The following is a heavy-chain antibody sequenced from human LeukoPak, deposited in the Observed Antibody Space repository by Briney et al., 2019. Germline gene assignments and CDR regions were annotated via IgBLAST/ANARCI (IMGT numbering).Heavy chain of an antibody. J-gene: IGHJ4*02. Sequence: PGRSLRLSCAASGFTFSSYAMHWVRQAPGKGLEWVAVISYDGSNKYYADSVKGRFTISRDNSKNTLYLQMNSLRAEDTAVYYCARDRRGYSGYDRNSYFDYWGQGTLVTVSS. CDR2: ISYDGSNK. V-gene: IGHV3-30-3*01. D-gene: IGHD5-12*01. CDR1: GFTFSSYA. CDR3: ARDRRGYSGYDRNSYFDY.